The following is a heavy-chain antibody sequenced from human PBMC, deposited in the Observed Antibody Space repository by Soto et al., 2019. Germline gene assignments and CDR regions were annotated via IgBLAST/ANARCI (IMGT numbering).Heavy chain of an antibody. CDR3: ARDTYGSSPSFLREGSALFDE. CDR2: IKQDGSEK. V-gene: IGHV3-7*01. D-gene: IGHD2-2*01. Sequence: EVQLVESGGGLVQPGGSLRLSCAASGFTFSSYWMSWVRQAPGKGLEWVANIKQDGSEKYYVDSLKGRFTISRDNAKNSPFLQMNSLIPEHRPVYYCARDTYGSSPSFLREGSALFDEWGQGTLVTVSS. J-gene: IGHJ4*02. CDR1: GFTFSSYW.